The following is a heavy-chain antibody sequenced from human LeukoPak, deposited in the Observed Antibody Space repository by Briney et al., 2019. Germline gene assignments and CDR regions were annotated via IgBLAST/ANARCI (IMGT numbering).Heavy chain of an antibody. CDR2: IYYSGST. CDR1: GGSISSGDYY. Sequence: SETLSLTCTVSGGSISSGDYYWRWIRQPPGKGLEWIGYIYYSGSTYYNPSLKSRVTISVDTSKNQFPLKLSSVTAADTAVYYCASYGSGSYFGFSYWGQGTLVTVSS. D-gene: IGHD3-10*01. CDR3: ASYGSGSYFGFSY. V-gene: IGHV4-30-4*01. J-gene: IGHJ4*02.